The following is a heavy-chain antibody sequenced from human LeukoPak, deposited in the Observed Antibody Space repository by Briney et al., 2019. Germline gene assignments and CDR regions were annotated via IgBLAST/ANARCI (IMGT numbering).Heavy chain of an antibody. J-gene: IGHJ6*02. CDR3: ANLAYYDFSYGMDV. Sequence: GGSLRLSCAASGFTFSSYGMHWVRQAPGKGLEWVAVISYDGSNKYYADSVKGRFTISRDNSKNTLYLQMNSLRAEDTAVYYCANLAYYDFSYGMDVWGQGTTVTVSS. CDR1: GFTFSSYG. D-gene: IGHD3-3*01. CDR2: ISYDGSNK. V-gene: IGHV3-30*18.